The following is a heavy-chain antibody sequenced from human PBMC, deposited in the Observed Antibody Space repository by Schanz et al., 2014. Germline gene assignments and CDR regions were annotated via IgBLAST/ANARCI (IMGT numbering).Heavy chain of an antibody. D-gene: IGHD3-10*01. J-gene: IGHJ5*02. CDR1: GGSISSSTYY. V-gene: IGHV4-39*01. Sequence: QLQLQESGPGLVIPSETLSLTCTVSGGSISSSTYYWGWIRQPPGKGPEWIGTIDDTGSTYYTPSRGGRLPLSVYTSKSQPSVQRTSVPAADTAVYYCARLMVPGWFDPWGQGQLVTVSS. CDR3: ARLMVPGWFDP. CDR2: IDDTGST.